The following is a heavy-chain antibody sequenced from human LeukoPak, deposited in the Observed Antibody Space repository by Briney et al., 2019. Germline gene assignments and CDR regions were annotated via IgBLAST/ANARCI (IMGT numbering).Heavy chain of an antibody. V-gene: IGHV3-21*01. J-gene: IGHJ5*02. CDR2: ISSSSSYI. CDR1: GFTFSSYS. CDR3: ARILVLLWFGETNWFDP. D-gene: IGHD3-10*01. Sequence: PGGSLRLSCAASGFTFSSYSMNWVRQAPGKGLEWVSSISSSSSYIYYADSVKGRFTISRDNAKNSLYLQMNSLRAEDTAVYYCARILVLLWFGETNWFDPWGQGTLVTVSS.